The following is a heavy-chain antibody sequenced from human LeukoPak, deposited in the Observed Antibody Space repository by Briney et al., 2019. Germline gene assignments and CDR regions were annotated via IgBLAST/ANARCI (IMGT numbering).Heavy chain of an antibody. CDR3: ARQGSHWEL. J-gene: IGHJ4*02. CDR2: IYYSGST. V-gene: IGHV4-39*01. CDR1: GGSIISRSYY. D-gene: IGHD1-26*01. Sequence: SETLSLTCTVSGGSIISRSYYWGWIRQPPGKGLEWIGSIYYSGSTHYNPSLKSRVTISVDTSKNQFSLKLSSVTAADTAVYYCARQGSHWELWGQGTLVTVSS.